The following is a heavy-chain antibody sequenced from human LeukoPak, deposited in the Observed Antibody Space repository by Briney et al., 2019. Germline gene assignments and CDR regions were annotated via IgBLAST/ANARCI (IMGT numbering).Heavy chain of an antibody. J-gene: IGHJ4*02. CDR2: IYYSGST. D-gene: IGHD3-10*01. Sequence: SETLSLTCTVSGGSISSYYWSWIRQPPGKGLEWIGCIYYSGSTNYNPSLKSRVTISVDTSKNQFSLKLSSVTAADTAVYYCARVGVGPMAQGLIDYWGQGTLVTVSS. CDR3: ARVGVGPMAQGLIDY. V-gene: IGHV4-59*01. CDR1: GGSISSYY.